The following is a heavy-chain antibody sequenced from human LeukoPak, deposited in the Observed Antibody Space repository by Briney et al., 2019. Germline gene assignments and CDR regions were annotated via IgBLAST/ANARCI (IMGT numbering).Heavy chain of an antibody. CDR2: IFYSGST. CDR3: ARQDFYYYYMDV. Sequence: SETLSLTCTVSGGSTSHYSWSWIRQPPGKGLEWTGYIFYSGSTDYNSALKSRVTISRDPSKNQFSLKLTSVTAADTAVYYCARQDFYYYYMDVWGKGTTVTVSS. D-gene: IGHD3-3*01. J-gene: IGHJ6*03. CDR1: GGSTSHYS. V-gene: IGHV4-59*08.